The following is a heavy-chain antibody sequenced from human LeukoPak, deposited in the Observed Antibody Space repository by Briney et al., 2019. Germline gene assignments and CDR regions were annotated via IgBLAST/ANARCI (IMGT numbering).Heavy chain of an antibody. J-gene: IGHJ6*03. CDR2: IKQDASEK. D-gene: IGHD1-7*01. CDR3: ARDARITGTTIEGRYYYYYMDV. V-gene: IGHV3-7*01. Sequence: GGSVRLSCAASGFTFSSYWMSWVRQAPGKGLEWVANIKQDASEKYYLDSVKGRFTISRDNAKNSLYLQMNSLRAEDTAVYYCARDARITGTTIEGRYYYYYMDVWGKGTTVTVSS. CDR1: GFTFSSYW.